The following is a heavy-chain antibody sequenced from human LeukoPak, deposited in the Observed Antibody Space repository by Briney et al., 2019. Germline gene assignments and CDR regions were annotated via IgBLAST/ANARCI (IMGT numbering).Heavy chain of an antibody. CDR3: AKDRVVRGVISYYTDV. V-gene: IGHV3-33*06. D-gene: IGHD3-10*01. CDR2: IWYDGSNK. Sequence: GRSLRLSCAVSVFTFSSYGMHWVRQAPGKGLEWVAVIWYDGSNKYYADSVKGRFTISRDNSKNTLYLQMNSLRAEDTAVYYCAKDRVVRGVISYYTDVWGKGTTVTVSS. CDR1: VFTFSSYG. J-gene: IGHJ6*03.